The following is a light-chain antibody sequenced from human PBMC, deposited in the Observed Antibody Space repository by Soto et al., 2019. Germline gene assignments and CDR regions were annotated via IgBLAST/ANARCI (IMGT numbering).Light chain of an antibody. V-gene: IGKV3-11*01. J-gene: IGKJ4*01. CDR1: QSVSSY. CDR3: LQCSKWPLT. CDR2: DAS. Sequence: EIVLTQSPATLSLSPGERATLSCRASQSVSSYLAWYQQNPGQAPRLLIYDASNRATGIPDRFSGSWSGTDFTLTISSLEPEDVAVYYCLQCSKWPLTFGGGTKVEIK.